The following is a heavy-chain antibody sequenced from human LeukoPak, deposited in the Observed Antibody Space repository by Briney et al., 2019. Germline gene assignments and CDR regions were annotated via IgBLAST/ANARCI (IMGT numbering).Heavy chain of an antibody. CDR2: IYYSGCT. Sequence: PSETLSLTCTVSGGSISSYYWSWIRQPPGKGLEWIGYIYYSGCTNYNPSLKSRVTISVDTSKNQFSLKLSSVTAADTAVYYCARHRKVLIITFPDAFDIWGQGTMVIVSS. D-gene: IGHD4/OR15-4a*01. J-gene: IGHJ3*02. V-gene: IGHV4-59*08. CDR3: ARHRKVLIITFPDAFDI. CDR1: GGSISSYY.